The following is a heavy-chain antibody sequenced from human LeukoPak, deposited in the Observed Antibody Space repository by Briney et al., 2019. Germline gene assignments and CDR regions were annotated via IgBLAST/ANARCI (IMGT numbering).Heavy chain of an antibody. CDR2: IRFDGSDK. D-gene: IGHD4/OR15-4a*01. CDR1: GVTFGTYG. Sequence: PGGSMRLSCVASGVTFGTYGLHWVRQGPGKGLEWVAFIRFDGSDKYYADSVKGRFTISRDNSKNTLYLQMNSLRIEDTAMYYCAKVLPLTFYYMDVWGKGTMVTVSS. V-gene: IGHV3-30*02. CDR3: AKVLPLTFYYMDV. J-gene: IGHJ6*03.